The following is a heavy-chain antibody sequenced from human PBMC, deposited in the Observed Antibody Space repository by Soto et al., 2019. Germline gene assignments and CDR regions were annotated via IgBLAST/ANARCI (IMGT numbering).Heavy chain of an antibody. CDR2: IKYCGTT. CDR3: ARHGITGSYYDAFDI. Sequence: SETLSPTSTISSRTIRSSRCHWVWIPQSSVKWLELIASIKYCGTTFYNPSLKIRVTLSVDTSKNQFALKLSSVTAAETAVYYCARHGITGSYYDAFDIWGQGTMVS. CDR1: SRTIRSSRCH. J-gene: IGHJ3*02. D-gene: IGHD1-26*01. V-gene: IGHV4-39*01.